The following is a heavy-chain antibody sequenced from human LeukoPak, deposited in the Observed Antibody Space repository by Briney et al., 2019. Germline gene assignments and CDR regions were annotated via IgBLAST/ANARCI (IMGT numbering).Heavy chain of an antibody. D-gene: IGHD3/OR15-3a*01. CDR1: GISISSSNSY. J-gene: IGHJ4*02. CDR3: ARQTGSGLFTLP. CDR2: IYYTGNT. Sequence: SETLSLTCTVSGISISSSNSYWGWIRQPPGKGLEWIGSIYYTGNTYYNASLKSRVTISIDTSKNQISLRLTSVTAEDTAMYYCARQTGSGLFTLPGGQGTLVTVSS. V-gene: IGHV4-39*01.